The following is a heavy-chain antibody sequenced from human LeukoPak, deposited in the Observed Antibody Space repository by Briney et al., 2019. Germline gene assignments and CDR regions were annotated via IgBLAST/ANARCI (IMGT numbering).Heavy chain of an antibody. CDR2: INPNSGGT. V-gene: IGHV1-2*02. D-gene: IGHD3-10*01. J-gene: IGHJ4*02. Sequence: ASVKVSCKASGYTFTGYYMHWVRQAPGQGLEWMGWINPNSGGTNYAQKFQGRVTMTRDTSISTAYMELSRLRSDDTAVYYCSRGRITMVRGVNYWGQGTMVTVSS. CDR3: SRGRITMVRGVNY. CDR1: GYTFTGYY.